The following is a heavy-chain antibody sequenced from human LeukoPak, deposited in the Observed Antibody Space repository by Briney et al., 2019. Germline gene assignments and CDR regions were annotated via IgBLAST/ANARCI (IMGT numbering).Heavy chain of an antibody. J-gene: IGHJ4*02. CDR2: ISGSGGST. CDR1: GFTFSSYV. D-gene: IGHD3-10*01. V-gene: IGHV3-23*01. Sequence: GGSLRLSCAASGFTFSSYVMSWVRQAPGKGLEWVSAISGSGGSTYYADSVKGRFTISRDNSKNTLYLQMNSLRAEDTAVYYCAKNQDRTGFAQEGSGYWGQGTLVTVSS. CDR3: AKNQDRTGFAQEGSGY.